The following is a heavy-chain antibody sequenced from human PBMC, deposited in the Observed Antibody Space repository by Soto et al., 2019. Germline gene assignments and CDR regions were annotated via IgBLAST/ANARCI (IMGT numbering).Heavy chain of an antibody. J-gene: IGHJ4*02. Sequence: EVQLLESGGGLVQPGGSLRLSCAASGFTFSSYAMSWVRQAPGKGLEWVSAISGSGGSTYYADSVKGRFTISRDNSKNTLYLQMDSLRAEDTAVYYCATNHARGIRFLEWLLSHFDYWGQGTLVTVSS. CDR2: ISGSGGST. V-gene: IGHV3-23*01. CDR3: ATNHARGIRFLEWLLSHFDY. CDR1: GFTFSSYA. D-gene: IGHD3-3*01.